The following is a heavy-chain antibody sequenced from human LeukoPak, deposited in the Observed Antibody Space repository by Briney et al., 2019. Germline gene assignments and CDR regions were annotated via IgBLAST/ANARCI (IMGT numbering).Heavy chain of an antibody. D-gene: IGHD6-13*01. CDR2: INHSATT. J-gene: IGHJ5*02. Sequence: SETLSFTCAVYGGYFSGYYWSWIRQPPGKGLERIGEINHSATTNYNPSLKSRVPISVDKSKNQFSLKMSSVTAADSAVYYCARSEGRIAAPRRSPERWFDPSGHGTLLTVSP. CDR3: ARSEGRIAAPRRSPERWFDP. CDR1: GGYFSGYY. V-gene: IGHV4-34*01.